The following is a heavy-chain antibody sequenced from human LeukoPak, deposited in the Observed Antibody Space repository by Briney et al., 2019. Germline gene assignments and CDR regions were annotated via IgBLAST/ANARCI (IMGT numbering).Heavy chain of an antibody. CDR2: INHSGST. CDR3: ARGSSGSYTYYYGMDV. V-gene: IGHV4-34*01. J-gene: IGHJ6*02. D-gene: IGHD1-26*01. Sequence: SETLSLTCAVYGGSFSGYYWSWIRQPPGKGLEWIGEINHSGSTNYNPSLKSRVTLSVDTSKNQFSLKLSSVTAADTAVYYCARGSSGSYTYYYGMDVWGQGTTVTVSS. CDR1: GGSFSGYY.